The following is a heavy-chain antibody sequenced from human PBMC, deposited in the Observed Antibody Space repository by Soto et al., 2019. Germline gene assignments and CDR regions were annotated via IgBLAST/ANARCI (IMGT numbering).Heavy chain of an antibody. CDR1: GFTFSNYG. CDR2: IWYDESNE. D-gene: IGHD6-19*01. V-gene: IGHV3-33*01. Sequence: GGSLRLSCAASGFTFSNYGMHWVRQAPGKGLEWVAVIWYDESNEYYADSVKGRFTISRDNSKNTLYLQMNSLRAEDTAVYYCARDDITGTGVCIYGMDVWGQGTTVTVSS. CDR3: ARDDITGTGVCIYGMDV. J-gene: IGHJ6*02.